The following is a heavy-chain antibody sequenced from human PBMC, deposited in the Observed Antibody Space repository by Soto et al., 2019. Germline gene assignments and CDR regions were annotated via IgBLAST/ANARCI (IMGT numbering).Heavy chain of an antibody. D-gene: IGHD2-2*01. Sequence: SETLSLTCAVSGGSISSSNWWSWVRQPPGKGLEWIGEIYHSGSTNYNPSLKSRVTISVDKSKNQFSLKLSSVTAADTAVYYCARLLLGYCSSTSCPRDVWGQGTTVTVSS. CDR2: IYHSGST. J-gene: IGHJ6*02. CDR3: ARLLLGYCSSTSCPRDV. V-gene: IGHV4-4*02. CDR1: GGSISSSNW.